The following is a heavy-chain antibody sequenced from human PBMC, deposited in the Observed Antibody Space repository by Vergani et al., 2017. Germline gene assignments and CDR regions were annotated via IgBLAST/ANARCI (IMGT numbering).Heavy chain of an antibody. V-gene: IGHV1-2*02. CDR1: GYIFTGYN. D-gene: IGHD3-22*01. J-gene: IGHJ3*02. Sequence: QVQQVQSGAEVKKPGASVKVSCKASGYIFTGYNMHWVRQAPGQGLEWMGWINPNSGDTKYAQKFQGRVTRTRDTSINTAYMELSRLRSDDTAVYYCARGYHYDNSGYRNVLDIWGQGTMVTVSS. CDR2: INPNSGDT. CDR3: ARGYHYDNSGYRNVLDI.